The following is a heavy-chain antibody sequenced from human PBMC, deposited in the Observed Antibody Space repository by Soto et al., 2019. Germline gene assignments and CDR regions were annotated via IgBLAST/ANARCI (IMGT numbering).Heavy chain of an antibody. J-gene: IGHJ4*02. D-gene: IGHD1-1*01. CDR2: IDWDDDT. Sequence: SGPTPVNQRQTLTMTCTFSGFSLSTPGMRVSWIRQPPGKALEWLARIDWDDDTFYSPSLKTRLTISKDTSKNQVVLTMTNMDPTDTAIFYCARVWNPDFFDYRGQGAPVTRAS. CDR1: GFSLSTPGMR. CDR3: ARVWNPDFFDY. V-gene: IGHV2-70*04.